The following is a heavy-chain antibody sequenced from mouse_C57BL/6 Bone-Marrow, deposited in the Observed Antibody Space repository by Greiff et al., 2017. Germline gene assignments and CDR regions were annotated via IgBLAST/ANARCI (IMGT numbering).Heavy chain of an antibody. CDR1: GYTFTSYW. Sequence: QVQLQQPGAELVRPGSSVKLSCKASGYTFTSYWMDWVKQRPGQGLEWIGNIYPSDSETHYNQKFKDKATLTVDKSSRTAYMQLSSLTSEDSAVYYCAYGNYPFDYWGQGTTLTVSS. D-gene: IGHD2-1*01. CDR3: AYGNYPFDY. J-gene: IGHJ2*01. CDR2: IYPSDSET. V-gene: IGHV1-61*01.